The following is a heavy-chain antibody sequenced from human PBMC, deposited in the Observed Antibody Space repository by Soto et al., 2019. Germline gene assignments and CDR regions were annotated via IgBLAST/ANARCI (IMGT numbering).Heavy chain of an antibody. CDR2: TYYRSKWYN. V-gene: IGHV6-1*01. Sequence: SQTLSLTCAISGYSVSSNSAAWNCIRQSPSRGLEWLGRTYYRSKWYNDYAVSAKSRITINPDTSKNQFSLQLNSVTPEDTAVYYCARDLIEVAGHLDYWGQGTKVTVSS. CDR3: ARDLIEVAGHLDY. D-gene: IGHD6-19*01. CDR1: GYSVSSNSAA. J-gene: IGHJ4*02.